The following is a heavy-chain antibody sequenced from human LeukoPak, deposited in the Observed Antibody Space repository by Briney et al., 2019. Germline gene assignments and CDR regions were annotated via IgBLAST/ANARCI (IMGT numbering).Heavy chain of an antibody. CDR1: GFTFSSYG. D-gene: IGHD3-10*01. CDR3: ITMVRGVNSYFDY. V-gene: IGHV3-23*01. CDR2: ISGSGGST. Sequence: PGGSLRLSCAASGFTFSSYGMHWVRQAPGKGLEWVSAISGSGGSTYYADSVKGRFTISRDNSKNTLYLQMNSLRAEDTAVYYCITMVRGVNSYFDYWGQGTLVTVSS. J-gene: IGHJ4*02.